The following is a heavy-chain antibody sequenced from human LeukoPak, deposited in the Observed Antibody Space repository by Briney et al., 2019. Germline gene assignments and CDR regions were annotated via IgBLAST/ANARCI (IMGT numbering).Heavy chain of an antibody. D-gene: IGHD2-2*02. CDR1: GGSISSYY. J-gene: IGHJ4*02. CDR2: IYYSGST. V-gene: IGHV4-59*08. CDR3: ARLGGYCSGTTCYNPFGY. Sequence: SETLSLTCTVSGGSISSYYWSWIRQPPGKGLEWIGYIYYSGSTNYNPSLKSRVTISVDTSKNQFSLKLSSVTAADTAVYYCARLGGYCSGTTCYNPFGYWGQGTLVTVSS.